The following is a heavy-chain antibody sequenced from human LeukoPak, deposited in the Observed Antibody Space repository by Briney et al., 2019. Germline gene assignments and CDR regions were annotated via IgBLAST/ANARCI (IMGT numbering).Heavy chain of an antibody. Sequence: PGGSLRLSCAASGFTFSSYSMNWVRQAPGKGLEWVSYISSSSSTIYYADSMKGRFTISRDNAKNSLYLQMNSLRAEDTVVYYCAGTDSSGPELGFDIWGQGTMVTVSS. CDR2: ISSSSSTI. CDR1: GFTFSSYS. CDR3: AGTDSSGPELGFDI. J-gene: IGHJ3*02. V-gene: IGHV3-48*04. D-gene: IGHD3-22*01.